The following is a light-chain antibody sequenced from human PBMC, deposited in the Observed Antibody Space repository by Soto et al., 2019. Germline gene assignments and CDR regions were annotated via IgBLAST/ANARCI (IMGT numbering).Light chain of an antibody. Sequence: EIVLTQSPGTLSLSPGERATLSCRASQSVSSGLAWYQQKPGQAPRLLISGASNRATGIPDRFSGSGSGTDFTLTISRLEPEDFALYYCQQYGGSPISFGPGTRLEIK. CDR2: GAS. CDR1: QSVSSG. CDR3: QQYGGSPIS. V-gene: IGKV3-20*01. J-gene: IGKJ5*01.